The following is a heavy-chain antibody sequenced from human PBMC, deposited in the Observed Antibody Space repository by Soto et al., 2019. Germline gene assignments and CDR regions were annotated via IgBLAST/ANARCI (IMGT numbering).Heavy chain of an antibody. J-gene: IGHJ6*02. Sequence: GASVKVSCKASGFNFASSAVQWVRQARGQRLEWIGWIVVGSGNTNYAQKFQERVTTTRDMSTSTAYMELSSLRSEDTAVYYCAADMGYYGSGSYFYYYYGMDVWGQGTTVTVSS. CDR1: GFNFASSA. CDR3: AADMGYYGSGSYFYYYYGMDV. V-gene: IGHV1-58*01. D-gene: IGHD3-10*01. CDR2: IVVGSGNT.